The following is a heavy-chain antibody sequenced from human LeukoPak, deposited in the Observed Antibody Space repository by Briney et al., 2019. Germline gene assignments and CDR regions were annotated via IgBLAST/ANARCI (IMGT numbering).Heavy chain of an antibody. CDR1: GGSISSSSYY. V-gene: IGHV4-39*01. CDR3: ARGVTTVTPLYYYYGMDV. J-gene: IGHJ6*02. D-gene: IGHD4-17*01. Sequence: SETLSLTCTVSGGSISSSSYYWGWIRQPPGKGLEWIGSIYYSGSTYYNPSLKSRVTISVDTSKNQFSLKLSSVTAADTAVYYCARGVTTVTPLYYYYGMDVWGQGTTVTVSS. CDR2: IYYSGST.